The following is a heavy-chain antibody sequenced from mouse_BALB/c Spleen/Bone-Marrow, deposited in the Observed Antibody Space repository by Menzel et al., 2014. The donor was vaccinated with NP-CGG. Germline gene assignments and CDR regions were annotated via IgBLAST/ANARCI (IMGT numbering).Heavy chain of an antibody. Sequence: EVQLQQSGAELVKPGASVKLSCTASGFNIKDTYMHLVKQRPEQGLEWIGRIDPANGNTKYDPKFQGKATITADTSSNTAYLQLSSLTSEDTAVYYYARWEYYAMDYWGQGTSVTVSS. CDR3: ARWEYYAMDY. D-gene: IGHD4-1*01. CDR1: GFNIKDTY. J-gene: IGHJ4*01. V-gene: IGHV14-3*02. CDR2: IDPANGNT.